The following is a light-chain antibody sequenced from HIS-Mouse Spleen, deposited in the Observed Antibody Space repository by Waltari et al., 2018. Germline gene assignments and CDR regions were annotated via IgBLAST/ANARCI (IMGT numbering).Light chain of an antibody. CDR3: CSYAGSYTVV. CDR2: DVS. Sequence: QSALTQPRSVSGSPGQSVTISCTGTSSDVGGYNSVSWYQQHPGQAPKRMIYDVSNRPAGGPDRVCGSKSGSTASLTISGLQAEDEADYYCCSYAGSYTVVFGGGTKLTVL. V-gene: IGLV2-11*01. J-gene: IGLJ2*01. CDR1: SSDVGGYNS.